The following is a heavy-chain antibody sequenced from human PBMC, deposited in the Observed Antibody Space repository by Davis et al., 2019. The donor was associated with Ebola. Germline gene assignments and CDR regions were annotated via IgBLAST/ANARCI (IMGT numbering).Heavy chain of an antibody. CDR2: INPNDGRT. Sequence: ASVKVSCKASGYTFTNYYMHWVRQAPGQGLEWMGMINPNDGRTIYAQKFQGRVTVTRDTSTTTVYMDLSSLRSEDTAVYWCARGEGAPDYWGQGTLVTVSS. J-gene: IGHJ4*02. D-gene: IGHD1-26*01. CDR1: GYTFTNYY. V-gene: IGHV1-46*01. CDR3: ARGEGAPDY.